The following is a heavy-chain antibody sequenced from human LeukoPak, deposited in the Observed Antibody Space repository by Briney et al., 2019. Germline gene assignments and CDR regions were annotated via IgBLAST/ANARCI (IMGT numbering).Heavy chain of an antibody. CDR2: ISSGSTI. D-gene: IGHD3-3*01. CDR3: ARGKDFWSGYRYYDYYYGMDV. V-gene: IGHV3-48*03. CDR1: EFTFSSYE. J-gene: IGHJ6*02. Sequence: PGGSLRLSCAASEFTFSSYEMNWVRQAPGKGLEWVSYISSGSTIYDADSVKGRFTISRDNAKNSLYLQMNSLRAEDTAVYYCARGKDFWSGYRYYDYYYGMDVWGQGTTVTVSS.